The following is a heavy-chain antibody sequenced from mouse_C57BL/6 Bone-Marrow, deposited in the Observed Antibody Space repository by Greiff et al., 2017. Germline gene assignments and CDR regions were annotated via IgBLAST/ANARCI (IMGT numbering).Heavy chain of an antibody. J-gene: IGHJ1*03. CDR2: ISGGGGNT. D-gene: IGHD1-1*01. CDR1: GFTFSSYT. Sequence: DVKLQESGGGLVKPGGSLKLSCAASGFTFSSYTMSWVRQTPEKRLQWVAAISGGGGNTYYPDSVKGRFTSSRDHDKNILYLQMSSLRSEDTALYYCSRQVTTVLATKYFDVWGTGTTVTVSS. V-gene: IGHV5-9*01. CDR3: SRQVTTVLATKYFDV.